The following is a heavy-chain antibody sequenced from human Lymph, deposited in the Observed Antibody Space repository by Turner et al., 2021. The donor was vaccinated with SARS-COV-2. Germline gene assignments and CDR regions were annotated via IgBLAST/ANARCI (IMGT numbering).Heavy chain of an antibody. D-gene: IGHD6-13*01. CDR3: ARDLGTYGMDV. CDR2: IYSGGTT. CDR1: GIIVSRNY. J-gene: IGHJ6*02. V-gene: IGHV3-53*01. Sequence: EVQLVEAGGGLIHRGGSLRLSCAASGIIVSRNYMNWVRQAPGKGLEWVSVIYSGGTTYYADSVKDRFTISRDNSKNTLYLQMNSLRVEDTAVYYCARDLGTYGMDVWGQGTTVTVSS.